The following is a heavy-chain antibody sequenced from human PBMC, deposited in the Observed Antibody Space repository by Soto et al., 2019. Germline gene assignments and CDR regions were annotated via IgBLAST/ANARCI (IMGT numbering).Heavy chain of an antibody. CDR1: GFTFSNAW. J-gene: IGHJ6*03. D-gene: IGHD2-8*01. Sequence: EVQLVESGGGLVKPGGSLRLSCAASGFTFSNAWMSWVRQAPGKGLEWVGRIKSETDGGTTDYAAPVKGRFTISRDDSKNTLYLQMNSLKTEDTAVNYCTTDPSYCTNGVCDIYYYYMDVWGKGTTVTVSS. V-gene: IGHV3-15*01. CDR2: IKSETDGGTT. CDR3: TTDPSYCTNGVCDIYYYYMDV.